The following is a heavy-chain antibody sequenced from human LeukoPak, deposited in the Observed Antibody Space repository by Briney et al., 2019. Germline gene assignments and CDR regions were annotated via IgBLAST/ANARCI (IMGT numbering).Heavy chain of an antibody. CDR1: GGSISSSSYN. V-gene: IGHV4-39*01. CDR3: ATEVVPYDSSGRFDY. J-gene: IGHJ4*02. Sequence: PSETLSLTCTVSGGSISSSSYNWGWIRQPPGKGLEWIGSIYYSGSTYYNPSLKSRVTISVDTSKNQFSLKLSSVTAADTAVYYCATEVVPYDSSGRFDYWGQGTLVTVSS. D-gene: IGHD3-22*01. CDR2: IYYSGST.